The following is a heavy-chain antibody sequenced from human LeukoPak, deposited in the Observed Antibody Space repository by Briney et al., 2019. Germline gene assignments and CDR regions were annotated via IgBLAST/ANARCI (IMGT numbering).Heavy chain of an antibody. D-gene: IGHD6-13*01. Sequence: GGSLRLSCAASGFTFSSYWMSWVRQAPGKGLEWVANIKQEGSEKYYVDSVKGRFTISRDNAKNSLYLQMNSLRAEDTAVYYCARVKYSSSWDVPGYYYGMDVWGKGTTVTVSS. CDR3: ARVKYSSSWDVPGYYYGMDV. J-gene: IGHJ6*04. CDR1: GFTFSSYW. V-gene: IGHV3-7*03. CDR2: IKQEGSEK.